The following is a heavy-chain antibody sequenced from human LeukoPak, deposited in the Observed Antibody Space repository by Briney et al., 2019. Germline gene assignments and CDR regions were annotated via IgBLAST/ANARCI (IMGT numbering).Heavy chain of an antibody. Sequence: GGSLRLSCAASGFTFSSYEMNWVRQAPGKGLEWVSYISSSGSTIYYADSVKGRFTISRDNAKNSLYLQMNSLRAEDTAVYYCARYSWNDVGLDYWGQGTLVTVSS. D-gene: IGHD1-20*01. CDR1: GFTFSSYE. V-gene: IGHV3-48*03. CDR2: ISSSGSTI. CDR3: ARYSWNDVGLDY. J-gene: IGHJ4*02.